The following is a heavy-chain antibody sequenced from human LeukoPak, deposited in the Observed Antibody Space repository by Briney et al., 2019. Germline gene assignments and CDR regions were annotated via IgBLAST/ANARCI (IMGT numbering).Heavy chain of an antibody. CDR1: GGSISSYY. CDR2: IYSSGIT. CDR3: ARDLGPGLFDY. V-gene: IGHV4-4*07. J-gene: IGHJ4*02. Sequence: PSETLSLTCIVSGGSISSYYWSWIRQPAGKGLDWIGLIYSSGITNYNPSLKSRVTISVDTSKNQFSLKLSSVTAADTAVYYCARDLGPGLFDYWGQGTLVTVSS.